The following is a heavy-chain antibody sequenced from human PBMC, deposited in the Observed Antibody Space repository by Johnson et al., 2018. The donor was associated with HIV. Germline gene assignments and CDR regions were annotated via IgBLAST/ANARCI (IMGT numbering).Heavy chain of an antibody. V-gene: IGHV3-30*04. CDR3: ARDSTPWGGDYVDYAFDI. CDR2: ISYDGITE. J-gene: IGHJ3*02. Sequence: QVQLVESGGGVVQPGRSLRLSCAASEFTFSRYAMHWVRQAPGTGLEWGAVISYDGITEYYADSVKGRFTISRDNANNSLYLQMNSLRAEDTAVDYCARDSTPWGGDYVDYAFDIWGQGTMVTVSS. CDR1: EFTFSRYA. D-gene: IGHD4-17*01.